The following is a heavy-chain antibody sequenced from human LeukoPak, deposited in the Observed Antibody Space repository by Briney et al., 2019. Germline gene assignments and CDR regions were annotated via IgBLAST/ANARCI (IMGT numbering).Heavy chain of an antibody. V-gene: IGHV3-74*01. D-gene: IGHD1-26*01. CDR1: GFTFSSYW. Sequence: GGSPRLSCAASGFTFSSYWMHWVRQAPGKGLVWVSRIKTDGSSTTYADSVKGRFTISRDNSKNSLYLQMNGLRAEDTALYYCAKDKGFVGATNQLDYWGQGALVTVSS. CDR3: AKDKGFVGATNQLDY. J-gene: IGHJ4*02. CDR2: IKTDGSST.